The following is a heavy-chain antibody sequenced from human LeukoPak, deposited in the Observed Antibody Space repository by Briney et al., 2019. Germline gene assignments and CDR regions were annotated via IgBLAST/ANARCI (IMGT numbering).Heavy chain of an antibody. CDR1: GGSISSYY. D-gene: IGHD4-23*01. CDR2: IYYSGST. J-gene: IGHJ4*02. V-gene: IGHV4-59*08. Sequence: SETLSLTCTVSGGSISSYYWSWIRQPPGKGLEWIGYIYYSGSTNYNPSLKSRVTISVDTSKNQFSLKLSSVTAADTAVYYCAIHDYGGNRTFDYWGQGTLVTVSS. CDR3: AIHDYGGNRTFDY.